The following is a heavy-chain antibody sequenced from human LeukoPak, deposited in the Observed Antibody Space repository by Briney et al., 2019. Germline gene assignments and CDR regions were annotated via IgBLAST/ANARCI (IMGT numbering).Heavy chain of an antibody. CDR3: ARSGVSQLVYFQH. D-gene: IGHD6-13*01. V-gene: IGHV1-69*05. Sequence: ASVKVSCKASGGTFSSYAISWVRQAPGQGLEWMGGIIPIFGTANYAQKFQGRVTITTDESTSTAYMELSSLRSEDAAVYYCARSGVSQLVYFQHWGQGTLVTVSS. CDR1: GGTFSSYA. J-gene: IGHJ1*01. CDR2: IIPIFGTA.